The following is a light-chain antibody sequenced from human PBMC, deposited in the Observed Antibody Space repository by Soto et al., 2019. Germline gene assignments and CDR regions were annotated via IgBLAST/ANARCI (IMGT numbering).Light chain of an antibody. J-gene: IGLJ1*01. V-gene: IGLV2-23*01. Sequence: QSALTQPASVSGSPGQSITISCTGSSSDVGSYNLVSWYQQHPGKVPKLMIYEGNKRPSGVSTRFSGSNSGNTASLTISGLQAEDEADYYCCSYAGSSTYNYVFGTGTQLTVL. CDR2: EGN. CDR3: CSYAGSSTYNYV. CDR1: SSDVGSYNL.